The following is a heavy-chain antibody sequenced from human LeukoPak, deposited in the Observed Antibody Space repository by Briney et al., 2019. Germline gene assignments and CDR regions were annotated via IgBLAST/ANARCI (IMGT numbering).Heavy chain of an antibody. J-gene: IGHJ4*02. CDR1: GGSISSGGYS. Sequence: SETLSLTCAVSGGSISSGGYSWSWIRQPPGKGLEWIGYIYHSGSTYYNPSLKSRVTISVDRSKNQFSLKLSSVTAADTAVYYCARSRMVRGVPDFDYWGQGTLVTVSS. CDR2: IYHSGST. V-gene: IGHV4-30-2*01. CDR3: ARSRMVRGVPDFDY. D-gene: IGHD3-10*01.